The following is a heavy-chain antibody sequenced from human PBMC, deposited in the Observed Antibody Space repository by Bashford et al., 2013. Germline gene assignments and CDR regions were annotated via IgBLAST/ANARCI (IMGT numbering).Heavy chain of an antibody. Sequence: VRQAPGKGLEWVSVIYSGGSTYYADSVKGRFTISRDNSKNTLYLQMNSLRAEDTAVYYCARGFPAPDYWGQGTLVTVSS. J-gene: IGHJ4*02. D-gene: IGHD2-21*01. CDR3: ARGFPAPDY. V-gene: IGHV3-53*01. CDR2: IYSGGST.